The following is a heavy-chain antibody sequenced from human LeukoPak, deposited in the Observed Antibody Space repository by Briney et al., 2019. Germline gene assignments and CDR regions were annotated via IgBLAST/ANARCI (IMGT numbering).Heavy chain of an antibody. Sequence: SETLSLTCTVSGGSTSSYYWSWIRQPPGKGLEWIGYIYYSGSTNYNPSLKSRVSMSVDTSKKQFSLRLSSVTAADTAIYYCASDYFDRTGYYGFIYWGQGSLVTISS. CDR1: GGSTSSYY. V-gene: IGHV4-59*12. CDR2: IYYSGST. D-gene: IGHD3-22*01. CDR3: ASDYFDRTGYYGFIY. J-gene: IGHJ4*02.